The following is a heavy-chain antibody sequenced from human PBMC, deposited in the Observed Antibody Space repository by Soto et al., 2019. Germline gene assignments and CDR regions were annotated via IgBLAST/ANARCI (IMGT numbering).Heavy chain of an antibody. V-gene: IGHV3-23*01. D-gene: IGHD2-15*01. Sequence: GGSLRLSCAASGVTFTTYSMNWVRQAPGKGLEWVSAISGSGGSTYYADSVKGRFTISRDNSKNTLYLQMNSLRAEDTAVYYCAKALGGSSVPFDYWGQGTLVTVSS. CDR1: GVTFTTYS. CDR3: AKALGGSSVPFDY. J-gene: IGHJ4*02. CDR2: ISGSGGST.